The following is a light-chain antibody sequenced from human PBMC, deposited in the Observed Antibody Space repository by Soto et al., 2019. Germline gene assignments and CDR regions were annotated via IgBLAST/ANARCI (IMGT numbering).Light chain of an antibody. CDR3: QSYDSRRSGGV. CDR2: GNS. J-gene: IGLJ2*01. CDR1: SSNIGAGYD. V-gene: IGLV1-40*01. Sequence: QSVLTQPPSVSGAPGQRVTISCTGSSSNIGAGYDVHWYQQLPGTAPKLLIYGNSNRPSGVPDRFSGSKSGTSASLAITGLQAEDEADYYCQSYDSRRSGGVFGGGTKLTVL.